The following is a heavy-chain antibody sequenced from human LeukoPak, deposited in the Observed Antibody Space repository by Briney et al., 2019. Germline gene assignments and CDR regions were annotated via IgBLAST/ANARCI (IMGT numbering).Heavy chain of an antibody. Sequence: GESLKISCKGSGYSFTSSWSDWVRQIPGKVLEWLGIIYPGGSDTRYGPSLHGYATTSADTTISMAYPKWSRMKASDTAMYYCARQDGLAFYYCDYWGEGTLVSVSS. CDR3: ARQDGLAFYYCDY. J-gene: IGHJ4*02. V-gene: IGHV5-51*01. CDR2: IYPGGSDT. D-gene: IGHD3/OR15-3a*01. CDR1: GYSFTSSW.